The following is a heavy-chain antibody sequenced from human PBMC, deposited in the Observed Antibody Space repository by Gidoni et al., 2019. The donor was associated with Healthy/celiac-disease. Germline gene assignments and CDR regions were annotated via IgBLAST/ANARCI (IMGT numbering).Heavy chain of an antibody. CDR3: AKDLSAYSFAPDY. CDR1: GFPFSNYG. Sequence: QVQLVESGGGVVQPGRSLRLSCAASGFPFSNYGMHWVRQAPGKGLEWVAIISSDGSNKYYADSVKGRFTISRDNSKNTLYLQMNSLRAEDTAVYYCAKDLSAYSFAPDYWGQGTLVTVSS. CDR2: ISSDGSNK. D-gene: IGHD5-18*01. V-gene: IGHV3-30*18. J-gene: IGHJ4*02.